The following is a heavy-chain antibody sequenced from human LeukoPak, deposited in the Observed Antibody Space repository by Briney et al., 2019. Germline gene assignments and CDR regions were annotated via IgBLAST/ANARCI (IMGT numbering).Heavy chain of an antibody. V-gene: IGHV4-61*02. CDR2: IYTSGST. CDR1: GGSISSGSYY. Sequence: PSQTLSPTCTVSGGSISSGSYYWSWIRQPAGKGLEWIGRIYTSGSTNYNPSLKSRVTISVDKSKNQFSLKLSSVTAADTAVYYCARFPPNSGPDYWGQGTLVTVSS. CDR3: ARFPPNSGPDY. J-gene: IGHJ4*02. D-gene: IGHD1-26*01.